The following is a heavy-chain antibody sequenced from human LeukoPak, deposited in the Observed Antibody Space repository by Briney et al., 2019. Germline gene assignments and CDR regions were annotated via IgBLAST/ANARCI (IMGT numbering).Heavy chain of an antibody. Sequence: GGSLRLSCVASGFTFSSYWMSWVRQAPGKGLEWVADIKQDGSEKYYVDSVKGRFTISRDNAKNSLYLQMNSLRAEDTAVYYCARGEAAGTDYWGQGTLVTVSS. D-gene: IGHD6-13*01. CDR2: IKQDGSEK. V-gene: IGHV3-7*05. CDR3: ARGEAAGTDY. J-gene: IGHJ4*02. CDR1: GFTFSSYW.